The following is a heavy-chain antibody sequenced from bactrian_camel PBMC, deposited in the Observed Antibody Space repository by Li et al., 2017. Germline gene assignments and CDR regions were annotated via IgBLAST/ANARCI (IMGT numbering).Heavy chain of an antibody. CDR1: GYTYRSYFS. J-gene: IGHJ4*01. Sequence: HVQLVESGGGSVQAGGSLRLSCAASGYTYRSYFSMAWFRQAPGKEREAVAGMGSGGSSYADSVQGRFTISQGDAKNISHLQMTSLKPEDTALYYCAAPFCGIETMSRMAHLGHRGQGTQVTVS. D-gene: IGHD4*01. V-gene: IGHV3S55*01. CDR3: AAPFCGIETMSRMAHLGH. CDR2: MGSGGS.